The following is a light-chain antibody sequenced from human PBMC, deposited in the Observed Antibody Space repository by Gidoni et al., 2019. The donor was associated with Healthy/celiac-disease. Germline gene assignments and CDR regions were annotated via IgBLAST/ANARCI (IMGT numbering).Light chain of an antibody. J-gene: IGKJ1*01. V-gene: IGKV3-15*01. CDR1: QSVSSN. CDR3: QQYNNWPPWT. CDR2: GAS. Sequence: EIVMTQSPATLSVSPGERATLPCRAGQSVSSNLAWYQQKPGQAPRPLIYGASTRATGIPARFSGSGSGTEFTLTISSLQSEDFAVYYCQQYNNWPPWTFGQXTKVEIK.